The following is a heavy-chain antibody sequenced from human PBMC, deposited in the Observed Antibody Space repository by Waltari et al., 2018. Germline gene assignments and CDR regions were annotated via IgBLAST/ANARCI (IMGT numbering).Heavy chain of an antibody. J-gene: IGHJ4*02. V-gene: IGHV5-51*01. Sequence: EVQLVQSGAEVKKPGESLKISCKGSGYSFTSYWIGWVRQMPGKGLEWMGIIYPGDADTRYSPSFQGQVTISADKSISTAYLQWSSLKASDTAMYYCARQPAGIAARRPFDYWGQGTLVTVSS. D-gene: IGHD6-6*01. CDR3: ARQPAGIAARRPFDY. CDR1: GYSFTSYW. CDR2: IYPGDADT.